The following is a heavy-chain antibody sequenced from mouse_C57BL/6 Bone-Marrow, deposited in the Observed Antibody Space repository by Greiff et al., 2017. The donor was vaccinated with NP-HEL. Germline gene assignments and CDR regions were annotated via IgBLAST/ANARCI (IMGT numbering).Heavy chain of an antibody. J-gene: IGHJ4*01. CDR1: GYSITSDY. CDR3: ARLSITTGYYYAMDY. V-gene: IGHV3-8*01. D-gene: IGHD1-1*01. CDR2: ISYSGST. Sequence: EVKVVESGPGLAKPSQTLSLPCSVTGYSITSDYWNWIRKFPGNKLEYMGYISYSGSTYYNPSLKSRISITRDTSKNQYYLQLNSVTTEDTATYYCARLSITTGYYYAMDYWGQGTSVTVSS.